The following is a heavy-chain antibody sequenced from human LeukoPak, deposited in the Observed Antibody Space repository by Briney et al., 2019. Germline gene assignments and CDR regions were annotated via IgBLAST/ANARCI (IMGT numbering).Heavy chain of an antibody. CDR3: ARGELEWLLYNAFDI. CDR1: GFTFTNYW. V-gene: IGHV3-7*03. CDR2: IKQDGSVK. J-gene: IGHJ3*02. D-gene: IGHD3-3*01. Sequence: GGSLRLSCAASGFTFTNYWMSWVRQAPGKGLEWVANIKQDGSVKYYVDSVKGRFTISRDNAKNSVYLQMNSLRAEDTSLYYCARGELEWLLYNAFDIWGQGTMVTVSS.